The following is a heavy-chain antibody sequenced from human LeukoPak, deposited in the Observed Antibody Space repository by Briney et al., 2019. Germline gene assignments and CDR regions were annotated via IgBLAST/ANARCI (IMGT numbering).Heavy chain of an antibody. J-gene: IGHJ4*02. D-gene: IGHD2-8*01. CDR2: VDKTGTT. Sequence: SETLSLTCSVSRDYIRHIDYYWVWIRQPPGKGLEWIGNVDKTGTTSYNPSLSSRVTMSIDTSKSQFSLRVNSVTAADTAVYYCARLIVGCTDGVCYKGHLYWGQGTLVTVSS. CDR1: RDYIRHIDYY. V-gene: IGHV4-39*07. CDR3: ARLIVGCTDGVCYKGHLY.